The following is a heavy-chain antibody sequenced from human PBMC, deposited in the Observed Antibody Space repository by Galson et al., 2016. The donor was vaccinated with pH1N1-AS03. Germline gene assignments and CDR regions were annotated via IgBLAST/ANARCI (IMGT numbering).Heavy chain of an antibody. V-gene: IGHV5-51*01. D-gene: IGHD5-24*01. CDR2: IYPGDSDT. Sequence: QSGAEVKKPGESLKISCKTSGYIFTSYWVAWVRHMPGKGLEWMGIIYPGDSDTRYSPSFQGQVTISADRSINTAYLQWSRLMASDTAIYYCARQVRDGYNDYFDYWGQGILVTVS. CDR3: ARQVRDGYNDYFDY. CDR1: GYIFTSYW. J-gene: IGHJ4*02.